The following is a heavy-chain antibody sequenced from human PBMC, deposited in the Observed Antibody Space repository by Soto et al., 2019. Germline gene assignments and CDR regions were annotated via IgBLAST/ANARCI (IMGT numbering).Heavy chain of an antibody. D-gene: IGHD5-18*01. Sequence: SETLSLTCAVYGGSFSGYYWSWIRQPPGKGLEWIGEIYHSGSTNYNPSLKSRVTISVDTSKNQFSLKLSSVTAADTAVYYCARGRWIQLWLRGYYFDYWGQGTLVTVSS. CDR2: IYHSGST. J-gene: IGHJ4*02. V-gene: IGHV4-34*01. CDR3: ARGRWIQLWLRGYYFDY. CDR1: GGSFSGYY.